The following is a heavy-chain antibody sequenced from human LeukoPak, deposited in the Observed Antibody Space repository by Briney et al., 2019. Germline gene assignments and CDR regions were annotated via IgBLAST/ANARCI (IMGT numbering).Heavy chain of an antibody. V-gene: IGHV1-2*02. CDR1: GYTFTGYF. Sequence: GASVRVSRKASGYTFTGYFMHWVRQAPGQGLDWMGWINPNTGGTKYAQKFQGRVTMTRDTSIGTAYMELSTVTSDATAVYFCSRVHATPYLSLDLGYWGQGTMVTVS. D-gene: IGHD3-16*01. J-gene: IGHJ4*02. CDR2: INPNTGGT. CDR3: SRVHATPYLSLDLGY.